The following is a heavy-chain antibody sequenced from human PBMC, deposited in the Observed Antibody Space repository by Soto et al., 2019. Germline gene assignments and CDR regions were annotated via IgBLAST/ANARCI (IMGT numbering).Heavy chain of an antibody. J-gene: IGHJ6*02. Sequence: SETLSLTCTVSGGSISSGGYYWSWIRQHPGKGLDWIGDIYYTGSTNYNPSLKSRVTISVDTSKNQFSLNLSSVTAADTAVYYCARTRASNSLYYMDVWGQGTTVTVSS. CDR2: IYYTGST. V-gene: IGHV4-31*03. D-gene: IGHD2-15*01. CDR3: ARTRASNSLYYMDV. CDR1: GGSISSGGYY.